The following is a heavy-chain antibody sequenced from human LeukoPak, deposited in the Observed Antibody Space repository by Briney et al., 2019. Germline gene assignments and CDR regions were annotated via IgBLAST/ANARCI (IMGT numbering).Heavy chain of an antibody. CDR1: GGTFSSYA. CDR2: IIPIFGTA. Sequence: SVKVSCKASGGTFSSYAISWVRQAPRQGLEWMGGIIPIFGTANYAQKFQGRVTITADESTSTAYMELSSLRSEDTAVYYSARGGGGSITLNWFDPWGQGTLVTVSS. D-gene: IGHD3-3*01. J-gene: IGHJ5*02. CDR3: ARGGGGSITLNWFDP. V-gene: IGHV1-69*13.